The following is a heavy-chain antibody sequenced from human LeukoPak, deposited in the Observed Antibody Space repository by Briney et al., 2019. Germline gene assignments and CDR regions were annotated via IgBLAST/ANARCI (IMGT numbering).Heavy chain of an antibody. CDR2: ISSSSSYI. Sequence: PGGSLRLSCAASGFTFSSYSMTWVRQAPGKGLGWVSSISSSSSYIYYADSVKGRFTISRDNTKNSLNLQMDSLRAEDTAVYYCARGRYYDSSGYPFDAFDIWGQGTMVIVSS. CDR1: GFTFSSYS. D-gene: IGHD3-22*01. CDR3: ARGRYYDSSGYPFDAFDI. J-gene: IGHJ3*02. V-gene: IGHV3-21*01.